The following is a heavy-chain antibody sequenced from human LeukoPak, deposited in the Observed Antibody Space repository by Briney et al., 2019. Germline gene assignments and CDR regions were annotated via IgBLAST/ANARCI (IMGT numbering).Heavy chain of an antibody. CDR2: IVPVFGQS. V-gene: IGHV1-69*01. D-gene: IGHD5-12*01. Sequence: SVKVSCKASGGTFRSYAISWLRQAPGQGLEWMGGIVPVFGQSNYAQKFQGRLTITADESTSTAHMELSSLRSDDTAIYYCATPGGGYELQFDFWGQGTLVTVSS. J-gene: IGHJ4*02. CDR1: GGTFRSYA. CDR3: ATPGGGYELQFDF.